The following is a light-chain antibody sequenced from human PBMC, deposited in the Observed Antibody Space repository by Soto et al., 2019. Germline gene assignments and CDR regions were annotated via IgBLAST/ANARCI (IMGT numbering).Light chain of an antibody. CDR3: QSYDSSLTGSV. CDR2: ANS. CDR1: SSNIGAGYD. J-gene: IGLJ2*01. V-gene: IGLV1-40*01. Sequence: QSALTQPPSVSGAPGQRVTISCTGSSSNIGAGYDVHWYQHLPGTAPKLLIYANSNRPSGVPDRVSGSKSGTSASLAITGLQAEDEADYYCQSYDSSLTGSVFGGGTKLTVL.